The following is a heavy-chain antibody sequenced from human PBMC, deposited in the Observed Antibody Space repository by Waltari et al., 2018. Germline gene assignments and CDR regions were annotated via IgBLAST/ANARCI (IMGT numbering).Heavy chain of an antibody. CDR1: GFTFSSYA. V-gene: IGHV3-23*01. CDR3: AKGGYYLPFDY. CDR2: MSGRGGST. D-gene: IGHD3-22*01. Sequence: EVQLLESGGGLVQPGGSLRLSCAASGFTFSSYAMSWVRQAPGKGLEWVSAMSGRGGSTYDADTVKGRCTIARDNSKNSLYLQMNSLRAEDTAVYYCAKGGYYLPFDYWGQGTLVTVSS. J-gene: IGHJ4*02.